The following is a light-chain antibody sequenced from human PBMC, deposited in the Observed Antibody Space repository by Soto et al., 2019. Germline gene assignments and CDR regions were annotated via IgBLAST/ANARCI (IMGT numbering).Light chain of an antibody. CDR2: DAS. CDR1: KGFSRF. Sequence: IQLTQXPYSLSASVGXSVTITCAASKGFSRFLXGYQQKPGKAPNLLLYDASPLQSGGPSSCSGSGSATKFTPTISSRQPDDFATYYGQQYNSFLGTFGQGTKVDI. J-gene: IGKJ1*01. V-gene: IGKV1-9*01. CDR3: QQYNSFLGT.